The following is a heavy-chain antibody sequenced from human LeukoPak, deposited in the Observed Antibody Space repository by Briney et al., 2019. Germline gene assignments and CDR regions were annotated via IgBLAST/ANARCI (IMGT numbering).Heavy chain of an antibody. V-gene: IGHV3-23*01. Sequence: GGSLRLSCAASGFTFSSYAMSWVRQAPGKGLEWVSGISGGGDSTSYADSVKGRFTISRDNSKNTLYLQMNSLRAEDTAVYYCIKQWLYLGAFDIWGQGTMVTVSS. CDR1: GFTFSSYA. J-gene: IGHJ3*02. CDR3: IKQWLYLGAFDI. D-gene: IGHD6-19*01. CDR2: ISGGGDST.